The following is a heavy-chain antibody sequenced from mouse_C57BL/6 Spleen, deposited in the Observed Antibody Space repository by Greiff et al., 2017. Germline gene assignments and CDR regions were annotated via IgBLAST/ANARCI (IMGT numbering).Heavy chain of an antibody. CDR2: IFPGSGST. CDR1: GYTFTDYY. J-gene: IGHJ4*01. Sequence: VQLQQSGPELVKPGASVKISCKASGYTFTDYYINWVKQRPGQGLEWIGWIFPGSGSTYYNEKFKGKATLTVDKSSSTAYMLLSSLTSEDSAVYFCARSLYYYGSSHYYAMDYWGQGTSVTVSS. D-gene: IGHD1-1*01. V-gene: IGHV1-75*01. CDR3: ARSLYYYGSSHYYAMDY.